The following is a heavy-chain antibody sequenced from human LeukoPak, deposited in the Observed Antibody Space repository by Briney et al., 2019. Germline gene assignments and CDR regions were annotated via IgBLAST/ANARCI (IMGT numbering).Heavy chain of an antibody. CDR3: ARVGGSGSYPNWYFDL. Sequence: PGGSLRLSCAASGFTFSSYGMSWVRQAPGRGLEWVSAISGSGGSTYYADSVKGRFTISRDNSKNTLYLQMNSLRAEGTAVYYCARVGGSGSYPNWYFDLWGRGTLVTVSS. J-gene: IGHJ2*01. D-gene: IGHD3-10*01. CDR2: ISGSGGST. V-gene: IGHV3-23*01. CDR1: GFTFSSYG.